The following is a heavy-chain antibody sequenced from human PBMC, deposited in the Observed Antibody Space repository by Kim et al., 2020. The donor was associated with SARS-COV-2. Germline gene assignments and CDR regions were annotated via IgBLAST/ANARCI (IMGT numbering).Heavy chain of an antibody. V-gene: IGHV1-69*13. Sequence: SVKVSCKTSGDTFSSYAINWVRQAPGQGLEWMGGIIPIFGTPTYAPRFKSRLTITLDESTSTFYMHLNNLRSEDTAVYYCARDGGFD. CDR3: ARDGGFD. D-gene: IGHD2-15*01. CDR1: GDTFSSYA. CDR2: IIPIFGTP. J-gene: IGHJ4*01.